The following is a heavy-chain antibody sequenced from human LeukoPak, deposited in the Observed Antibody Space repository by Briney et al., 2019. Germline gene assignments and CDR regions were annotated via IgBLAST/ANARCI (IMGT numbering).Heavy chain of an antibody. Sequence: PSETLSLTCAVYSGSFSGYYWTRFRQPPGKGLEWIGEFNHSWGAKYNPSFKSRVTISVDTSNNHLSLSLNSVTAADTAVYYCAASLWFGIYPDYWGQGSLVTVSS. J-gene: IGHJ4*02. CDR3: AASLWFGIYPDY. CDR2: FNHSWGA. CDR1: SGSFSGYY. D-gene: IGHD3-10*01. V-gene: IGHV4-34*01.